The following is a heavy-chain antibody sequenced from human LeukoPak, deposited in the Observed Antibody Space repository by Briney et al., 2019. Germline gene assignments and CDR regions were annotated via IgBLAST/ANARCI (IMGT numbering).Heavy chain of an antibody. CDR2: INTHAGNP. CDR3: ASSSGGSLDY. V-gene: IGHV7-4-1*02. D-gene: IGHD2-15*01. CDR1: GYTFTNYA. J-gene: IGHJ4*02. Sequence: ASVKVSCKASGYTFTNYAMNWVRQAPGQGLEWMGWINTHAGNPTYAQGFTGRFVFSLDTSVSTAYLQISSLKAEDTAVYYCASSSGGSLDYWGQGTLVTVSS.